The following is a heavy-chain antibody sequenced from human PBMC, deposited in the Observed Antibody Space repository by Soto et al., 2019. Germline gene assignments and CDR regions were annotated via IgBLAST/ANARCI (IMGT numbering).Heavy chain of an antibody. V-gene: IGHV3-7*05. CDR1: GLRFSSYW. Sequence: EVQLVESGGGLVQPGGSLRLSCAASGLRFSSYWMTWVRQAPGKGLEWVANIKQDGSEKYYVDSEKGRFTISRDNAKNSLYLQMNSLRAEDTAVYYCVSGADYWGQGTLVTVSS. J-gene: IGHJ4*02. CDR3: VSGADY. CDR2: IKQDGSEK.